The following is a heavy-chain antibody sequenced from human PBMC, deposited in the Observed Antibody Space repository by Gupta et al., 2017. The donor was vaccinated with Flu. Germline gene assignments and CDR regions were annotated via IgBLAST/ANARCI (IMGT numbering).Heavy chain of an antibody. J-gene: IGHJ5*02. Sequence: QVQLVQSGAEVKKPGSSVKVSCKASGGTFSSYTISWVRQAPGQGLEWMGRIIPILGIANYAQKFQGRVTITADKSTSTAYMEMSSLRSEDTAVYYCASTRDTGWFDPWGQGTLVTVSS. CDR1: GGTFSSYT. CDR3: ASTRDTGWFDP. V-gene: IGHV1-69*02. CDR2: IIPILGIA.